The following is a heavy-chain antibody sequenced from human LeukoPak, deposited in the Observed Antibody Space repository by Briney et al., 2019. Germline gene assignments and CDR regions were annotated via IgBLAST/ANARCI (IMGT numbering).Heavy chain of an antibody. CDR2: INHSGST. D-gene: IGHD3-22*01. V-gene: IGHV4-34*01. CDR1: GGSFSGYY. J-gene: IGHJ6*02. CDR3: ARTYYGSSGYYYYYYGMDV. Sequence: PSETLSLTCAVYGGSFSGYYWSWIRQPPGKGLEWIGEINHSGSTNYNPSLKSRVTISVDTSKNQFSLKLSSVTAADTAVYYCARTYYGSSGYYYYYYGMDVWGQGTTVTVSS.